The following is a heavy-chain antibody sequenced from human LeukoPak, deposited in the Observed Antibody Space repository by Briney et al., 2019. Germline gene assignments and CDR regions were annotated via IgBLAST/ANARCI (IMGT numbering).Heavy chain of an antibody. CDR2: IYYSGST. Sequence: SETLSLTCTVSGGSISSYYWSWMRQPPGKGLEWIGYIYYSGSTNYNPSLKSRVTISVDTSKNQFSLKLSSVTAADTAVYYCARGGIAVAGSDFDYWGQGTLVTVSS. V-gene: IGHV4-59*01. D-gene: IGHD6-19*01. J-gene: IGHJ4*02. CDR1: GGSISSYY. CDR3: ARGGIAVAGSDFDY.